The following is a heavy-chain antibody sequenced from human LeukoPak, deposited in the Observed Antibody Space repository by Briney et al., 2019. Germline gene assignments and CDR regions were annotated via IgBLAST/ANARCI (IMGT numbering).Heavy chain of an antibody. CDR3: ARDQGTSVTAMVGGHFDY. D-gene: IGHD4-17*01. CDR1: GFTFTLSSYG. Sequence: PGGSLRLSCAASGFTFTLSSYGMHWVRQAPGKGLEWVAVISYEGSLKYYADSVKGRFTISRDNSKNTLFLQMNSLTAEDTAVYYCARDQGTSVTAMVGGHFDYWGPGTLVIVSS. CDR2: ISYEGSLK. V-gene: IGHV3-33*01. J-gene: IGHJ4*02.